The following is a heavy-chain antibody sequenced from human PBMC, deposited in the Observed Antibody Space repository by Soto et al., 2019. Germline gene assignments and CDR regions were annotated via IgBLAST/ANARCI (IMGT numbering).Heavy chain of an antibody. CDR2: INHSGST. V-gene: IGHV4-30-4*01. J-gene: IGHJ5*02. D-gene: IGHD3-16*01. CDR3: ARTPGDYEPYWFDP. CDR1: GGSISSGEHY. Sequence: QVQLQESGPGLVKPSQTLSLSCTVSGGSISSGEHYWSWIRQPPGKGLEWIGEINHSGSTNYNPSLKSRVTISVDTSKNQFSLKLSSVTAADTAVYYCARTPGDYEPYWFDPWGQGTLVTVSS.